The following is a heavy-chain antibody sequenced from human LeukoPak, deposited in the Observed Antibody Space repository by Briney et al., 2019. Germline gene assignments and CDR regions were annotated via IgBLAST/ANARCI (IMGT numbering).Heavy chain of an antibody. V-gene: IGHV3-7*01. CDR1: GFTFNSYW. CDR3: ASEGNDLGAFDM. Sequence: GGSLRLSCAASGFTFNSYWMHWVRQAPGKGPEWVANIEQAGSHKYYADSVRVRFTISRDNAKNSLYLQMNSLGAEDTAVYYCASEGNDLGAFDMWGQGTMVTVSS. CDR2: IEQAGSHK. J-gene: IGHJ3*02. D-gene: IGHD1-1*01.